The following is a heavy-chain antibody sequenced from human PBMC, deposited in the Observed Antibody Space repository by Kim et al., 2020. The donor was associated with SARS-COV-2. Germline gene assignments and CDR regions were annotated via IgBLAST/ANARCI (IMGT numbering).Heavy chain of an antibody. CDR3: ARHFRGTSIRFLGLFPFDY. CDR2: VYYTGAT. CDR1: GGSISSSGYY. J-gene: IGHJ4*02. D-gene: IGHD3-3*01. V-gene: IGHV4-39*01. Sequence: SETLSLTCAVSGGSISSSGYYWGWIRQPPGKGLEWIGSVYYTGATYYNPSLKSRVTISVDTSDNQFSLKLSSVTAADTAVYSCARHFRGTSIRFLGLFPFDYWGQGTLVTVSS.